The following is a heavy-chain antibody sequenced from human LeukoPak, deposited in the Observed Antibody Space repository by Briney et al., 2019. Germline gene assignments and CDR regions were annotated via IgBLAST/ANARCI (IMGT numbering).Heavy chain of an antibody. D-gene: IGHD6-13*01. J-gene: IGHJ4*02. CDR1: GFTFSNYW. Sequence: GGSLRLSCAASGFTFSNYWMSWVRQAPGKGLEWVANIKEDGSEKYYVDSVKGRFTISRDNARNSLYLQMNSLRAEDTAVYYCASGRQLGNWGQGTLVTVSS. V-gene: IGHV3-7*01. CDR3: ASGRQLGN. CDR2: IKEDGSEK.